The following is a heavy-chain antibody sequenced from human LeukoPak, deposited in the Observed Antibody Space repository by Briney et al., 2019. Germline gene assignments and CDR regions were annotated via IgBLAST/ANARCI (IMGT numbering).Heavy chain of an antibody. J-gene: IGHJ5*02. CDR3: AEDGAHYDILTGYSDWFDP. Sequence: LSGGSLRLSCAASGFTFSSYAMSWVRQAPGKGLEWVSAISGSGGSTYYADSVKGRFTISRDNSKNTLYLQMNSLRAGDTAVYYCAEDGAHYDILTGYSDWFDPWGQGTLVTVSS. CDR2: ISGSGGST. V-gene: IGHV3-23*01. D-gene: IGHD3-9*01. CDR1: GFTFSSYA.